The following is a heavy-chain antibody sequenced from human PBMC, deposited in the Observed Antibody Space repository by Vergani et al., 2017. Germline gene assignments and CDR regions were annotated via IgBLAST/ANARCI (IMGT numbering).Heavy chain of an antibody. Sequence: QVQLQESGPGLLKPSETLSLTCTVSGYSISSGYYWGWIRQPPGKGLEWIGYIYYSGSTNYNPSLKSRVTISVDTSKNQFSLKLSSVTAADTAVYYCARVIVGATQYYYYYYMTSGAKGPRSPSP. V-gene: IGHV4-61*01. CDR2: IYYSGST. D-gene: IGHD1-26*01. J-gene: IGHJ6*03. CDR1: GYSISSGYY. CDR3: ARVIVGATQYYYYYYMTS.